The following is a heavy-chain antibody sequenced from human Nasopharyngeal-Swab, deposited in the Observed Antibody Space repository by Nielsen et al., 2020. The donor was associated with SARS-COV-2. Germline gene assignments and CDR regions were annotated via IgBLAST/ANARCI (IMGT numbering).Heavy chain of an antibody. J-gene: IGHJ4*02. CDR2: ISAYNGNT. D-gene: IGHD3-3*01. Sequence: ASVKVSCKASGYTFTSYGISWVRQAPGQGLEWMGWISAYNGNTNYAQKLQGRVTMTTDTSTSTAYMELRSLRSDDTAVYYCPGVSYDFWSGYHDDYWGQGTLVTVSS. CDR3: PGVSYDFWSGYHDDY. CDR1: GYTFTSYG. V-gene: IGHV1-18*04.